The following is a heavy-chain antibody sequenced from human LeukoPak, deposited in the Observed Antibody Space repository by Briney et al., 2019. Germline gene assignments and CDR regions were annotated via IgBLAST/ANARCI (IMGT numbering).Heavy chain of an antibody. Sequence: GGSLRLSCAASGFTFSSYAMSWVRQAPGKGLEWVSAISGSGGSTYYADSVKGRFTISRDNSKNTLYLQMNSLRAEDTAVYYCAKAGGYSSSQRLYYYYYYMDVWGKGTTVTVSS. D-gene: IGHD6-13*01. J-gene: IGHJ6*03. V-gene: IGHV3-23*01. CDR2: ISGSGGST. CDR1: GFTFSSYA. CDR3: AKAGGYSSSQRLYYYYYYMDV.